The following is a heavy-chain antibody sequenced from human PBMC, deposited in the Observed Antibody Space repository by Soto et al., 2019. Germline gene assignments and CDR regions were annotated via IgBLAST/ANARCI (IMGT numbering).Heavy chain of an antibody. CDR2: IYYSGNT. J-gene: IGHJ4*02. CDR3: ARAPMVVTRSYFDY. D-gene: IGHD2-15*01. Sequence: SETLSLTCTVSGGSISNFYWSWIRQPPGKGLEWIGYIYYSGNTNYNPSLKSRVSISVDTSKNQFSLKLTSVTAADTAVYYCARAPMVVTRSYFDYWGQGTPVTVSS. CDR1: GGSISNFY. V-gene: IGHV4-59*01.